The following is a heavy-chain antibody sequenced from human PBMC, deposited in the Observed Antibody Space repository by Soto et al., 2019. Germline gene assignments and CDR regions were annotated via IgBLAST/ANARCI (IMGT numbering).Heavy chain of an antibody. J-gene: IGHJ6*02. D-gene: IGHD3-22*01. Sequence: QVHLVESGGGVVQPGRSLRLSCAASGITFSTYGMHWVRQAPGKGLEWVAVIWYDSSNKYYADSVKGRFTISRDNSKNTLYLQMSSLRAEDTAVYYCARGSNYDSRGMDVWGQGTTVTVSS. CDR2: IWYDSSNK. CDR1: GITFSTYG. V-gene: IGHV3-33*01. CDR3: ARGSNYDSRGMDV.